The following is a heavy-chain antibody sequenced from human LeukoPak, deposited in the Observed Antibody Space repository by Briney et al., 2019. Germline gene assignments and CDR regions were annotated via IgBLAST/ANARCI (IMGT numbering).Heavy chain of an antibody. Sequence: SETLSLTCTVSGGSISSYYWSWIRQPAGKGLEWIGRIYTSGSTNYNPSLKSRVTMSVDTSKNQFSLELSSVTAADTAVYYCARAIAAAGPYYYYGMDVWGQGTTVTVSS. D-gene: IGHD6-13*01. V-gene: IGHV4-4*07. CDR1: GGSISSYY. CDR2: IYTSGST. CDR3: ARAIAAAGPYYYYGMDV. J-gene: IGHJ6*02.